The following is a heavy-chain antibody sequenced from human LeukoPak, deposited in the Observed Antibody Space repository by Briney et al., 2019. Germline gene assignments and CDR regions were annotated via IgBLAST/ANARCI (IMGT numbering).Heavy chain of an antibody. CDR2: IYRGGST. V-gene: IGHV3-53*01. CDR1: GFTVRSNY. Sequence: GALRLSCAASGFTVRSNYMSWVRQAPGKGLEWVSIIYRGGSTYYADSVKGRFTISRHNSKNTVYLQMNSLRAEDTAVYYCARDMGANTGAFDYWGPGTLVTVSS. J-gene: IGHJ4*02. CDR3: ARDMGANTGAFDY. D-gene: IGHD3-10*01.